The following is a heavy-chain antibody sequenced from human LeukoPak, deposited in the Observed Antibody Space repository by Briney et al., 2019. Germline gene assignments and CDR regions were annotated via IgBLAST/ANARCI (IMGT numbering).Heavy chain of an antibody. CDR2: FDPEDGET. D-gene: IGHD4-23*01. CDR3: ATGRGEIGTVVTPEFNY. J-gene: IGHJ4*02. Sequence: ASVKVSCKVSGYTLTELSMHWVRQAPGKGLEWMGGFDPEDGETIYAQKFPGRVTMTEDTSTDTAYMELSSLRSEDTAMYYCATGRGEIGTVVTPEFNYWGQGTLVTVSS. V-gene: IGHV1-24*01. CDR1: GYTLTELS.